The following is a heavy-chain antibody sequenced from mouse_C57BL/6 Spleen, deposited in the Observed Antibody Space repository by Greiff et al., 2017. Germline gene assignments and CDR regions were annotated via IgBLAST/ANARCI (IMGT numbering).Heavy chain of an antibody. Sequence: EVKVVESGGGLVKPGGSLKLSCAASGFTFSSYAMSWVRQTPEKRLEWVATISDGGSYTYYPDNVKGRFTISRDNAKNNLYLQMSHLKSEDTAMYYCAREEGWLTWYFDVWGTGTTVTVSS. CDR1: GFTFSSYA. CDR3: AREEGWLTWYFDV. D-gene: IGHD2-3*01. V-gene: IGHV5-4*01. J-gene: IGHJ1*03. CDR2: ISDGGSYT.